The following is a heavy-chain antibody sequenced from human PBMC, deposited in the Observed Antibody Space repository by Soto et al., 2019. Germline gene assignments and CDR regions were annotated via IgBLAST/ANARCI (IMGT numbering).Heavy chain of an antibody. CDR2: IWYDGSNK. V-gene: IGHV3-33*01. J-gene: IGHJ5*02. D-gene: IGHD5-12*01. Sequence: QVQLVESGGGVVQPGRSLRLSCAASGFTFSSYGMHWVRQAPGKGLEWVAVIWYDGSNKYYADSVKGRFTISRDNSKNTLYLQMNSLRADDTAVYYCARDSIVATQRVVYNWFDPWGQGTLVTVSS. CDR3: ARDSIVATQRVVYNWFDP. CDR1: GFTFSSYG.